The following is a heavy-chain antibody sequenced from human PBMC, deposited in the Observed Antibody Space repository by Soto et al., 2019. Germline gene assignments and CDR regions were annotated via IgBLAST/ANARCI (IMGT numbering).Heavy chain of an antibody. Sequence: GGSLRLSCAASGFTFSTYHMDWVRQAPGKGLESIASISGSGDRDYYANSVRGRFTVSRDNSKNTLYLQMNSLRAEDTAVYYCAKTGFWSGSRVSAFDIWGQGTMVTVSS. V-gene: IGHV3-23*01. D-gene: IGHD3-3*01. CDR2: ISGSGDRD. J-gene: IGHJ3*02. CDR1: GFTFSTYH. CDR3: AKTGFWSGSRVSAFDI.